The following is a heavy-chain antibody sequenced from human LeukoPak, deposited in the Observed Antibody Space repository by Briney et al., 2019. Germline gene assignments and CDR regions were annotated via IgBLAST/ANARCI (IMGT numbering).Heavy chain of an antibody. CDR1: GYTFTSYY. D-gene: IGHD3-10*01. V-gene: IGHV1-46*01. Sequence: ASVKVSCKASGYTFTSYYMHWVRQAPGHGLEWMGVINPSGGSTSYAQNFQGRVTLTSDTSTSTVYMDLSSLRSEDTAVYYCARGRYYYGSGSYYNGRLDYWGLGTLVTVSS. J-gene: IGHJ4*02. CDR3: ARGRYYYGSGSYYNGRLDY. CDR2: INPSGGST.